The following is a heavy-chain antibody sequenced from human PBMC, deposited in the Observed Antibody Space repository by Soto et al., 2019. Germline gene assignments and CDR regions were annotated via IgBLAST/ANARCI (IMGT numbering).Heavy chain of an antibody. J-gene: IGHJ6*02. D-gene: IGHD3-10*01. CDR2: VSTNGRST. V-gene: IGHV3-23*01. CDR3: AKDRAFNYFYGMDV. CDR1: VLAFGNYA. Sequence: RRLSFRASVLAFGNYAMNWVRQVPGRGLEWVAGVSTNGRSTYYADSVRGRFTISRDNSKITVYLQMNSLRAEDTAVYYCAKDRAFNYFYGMDVWGQGTTVTVS.